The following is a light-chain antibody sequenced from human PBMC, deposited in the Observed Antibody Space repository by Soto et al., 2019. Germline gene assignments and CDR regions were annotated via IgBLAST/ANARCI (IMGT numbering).Light chain of an antibody. CDR2: EAS. CDR1: SSDVGGYNY. CDR3: SSYAGSNNYV. J-gene: IGLJ1*01. Sequence: LTQPPSAPGSPGQSVTISCTGTSSDVGGYNYVSWYQQHPGKAPKLMIYEASKRPSGVPDRFSGSKSGNTASLTVSGLQAEDEADYYCSSYAGSNNYVFGTGTKVTVL. V-gene: IGLV2-8*01.